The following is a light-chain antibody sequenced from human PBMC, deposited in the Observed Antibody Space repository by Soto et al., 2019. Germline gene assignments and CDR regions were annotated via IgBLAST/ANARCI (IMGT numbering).Light chain of an antibody. J-gene: IGLJ3*02. V-gene: IGLV2-14*01. CDR3: SSYTSSSTLEV. CDR2: EVS. CDR1: SSDVGGYNH. Sequence: QSVLTQPASVSGSPGQSITISCTGTSSDVGGYNHVSWYQQHPGKAPKLMIYEVSNRPSGVSNRFSGSKSGNTASLTISGLQAEDEADYYCSSYTSSSTLEVFGGGTKVTVL.